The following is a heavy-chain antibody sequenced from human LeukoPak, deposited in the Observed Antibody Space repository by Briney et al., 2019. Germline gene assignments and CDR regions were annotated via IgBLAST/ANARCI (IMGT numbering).Heavy chain of an antibody. CDR2: INPNSGGT. D-gene: IGHD2-2*01. V-gene: IGHV1-2*02. CDR3: ARDLYCSSTSCYSNWFDP. J-gene: IGHJ5*02. CDR1: GYTFIGYY. Sequence: ASVKGSCKASGYTFIGYYMHWVRHAPGQGLEMMGWINPNSGGTNYAQKFQGRVTMTRDTSISTAYMELSRLRSDDTAVYYCARDLYCSSTSCYSNWFDPWGQGTLVTVSS.